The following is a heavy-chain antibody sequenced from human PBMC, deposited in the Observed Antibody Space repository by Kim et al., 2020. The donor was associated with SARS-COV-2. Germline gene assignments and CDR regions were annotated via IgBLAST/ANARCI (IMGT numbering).Heavy chain of an antibody. V-gene: IGHV3-74*01. Sequence: GGSLRLSCAASGFTFSSYWMHWVRQAPGKGLVWVSRINSDGSSTTYADSVKGRFTISRDNAKSTLYLEMDSLRAEDTAVYYCARRTGSGNYDYWGQGTL. CDR1: GFTFSSYW. CDR3: ARRTGSGNYDY. J-gene: IGHJ4*02. CDR2: INSDGSST. D-gene: IGHD1-26*01.